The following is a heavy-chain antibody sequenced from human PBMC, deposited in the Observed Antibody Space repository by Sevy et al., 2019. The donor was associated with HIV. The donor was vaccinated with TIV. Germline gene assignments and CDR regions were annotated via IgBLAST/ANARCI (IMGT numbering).Heavy chain of an antibody. D-gene: IGHD3-10*01. J-gene: IGHJ6*03. V-gene: IGHV3-23*01. Sequence: GGSLRLSCAASGFTFSSHAMSWVRQAPGKGLEWVSAISGSGGSTYYADSVKGRFTISRDNSKNTLYLQMNSLRAEDTALYYCAKGGYYGSGSFLSGYYYYMDVWGKGTTVTVSS. CDR3: AKGGYYGSGSFLSGYYYYMDV. CDR1: GFTFSSHA. CDR2: ISGSGGST.